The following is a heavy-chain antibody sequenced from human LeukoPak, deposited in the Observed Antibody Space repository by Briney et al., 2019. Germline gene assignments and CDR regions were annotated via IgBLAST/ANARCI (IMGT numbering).Heavy chain of an antibody. CDR2: IYTSGST. CDR1: GGSISSGSYY. J-gene: IGHJ3*02. D-gene: IGHD4-23*01. CDR3: ARATVVTRDDAFDI. Sequence: SETLSLTCTVSGGSISSGSYYWSWIRQPAGKGLEWIGRIYTSGSTNYNPSLKSRVTISVDTSKNQFSLKLSSVTAADTAVYYCARATVVTRDDAFDIWGQGTMVTVSS. V-gene: IGHV4-61*02.